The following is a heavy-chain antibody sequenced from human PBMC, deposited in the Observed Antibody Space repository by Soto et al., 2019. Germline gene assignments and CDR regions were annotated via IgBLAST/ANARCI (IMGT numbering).Heavy chain of an antibody. J-gene: IGHJ4*02. D-gene: IGHD2-2*01. CDR3: AREASVLIPAAQPSRFDS. V-gene: IGHV1-18*04. CDR1: GYTFTSYG. CDR2: ISPYSGYT. Sequence: ASVKVSCKASGYTFTSYGISWVRQAPGQGLEWVGWISPYSGYTHSAQKFHGRLTLTTDTAASTAYMELRILRSADTALYYCAREASVLIPAAQPSRFDSWGQGTLVAAAS.